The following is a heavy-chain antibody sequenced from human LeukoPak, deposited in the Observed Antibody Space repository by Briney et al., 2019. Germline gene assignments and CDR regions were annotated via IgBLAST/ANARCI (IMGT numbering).Heavy chain of an antibody. CDR1: GFTFRDYW. CDR2: IKRDGSEK. CDR3: ARDQYELRSYYYGMDA. J-gene: IGHJ6*04. V-gene: IGHV3-7*03. D-gene: IGHD2-2*01. Sequence: GGSLRLSCAASGFTFRDYWMTWVRQAPGKGLEWVANIKRDGSEKYYVDSVRGRFIISRDNAKNSLYLQMNGLRVEDAAVYYCARDQYELRSYYYGMDAWGKGTTVSVSS.